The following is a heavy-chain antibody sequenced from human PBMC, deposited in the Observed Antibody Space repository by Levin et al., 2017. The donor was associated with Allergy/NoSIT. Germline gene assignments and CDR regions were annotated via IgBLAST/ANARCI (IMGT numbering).Heavy chain of an antibody. CDR1: GFTFSNAY. D-gene: IGHD3-22*01. Sequence: PSETLSLTCATSGFTFSNAYMSWVRQAPGQGLEWVGRIKSKTDGGTTDYAAPVKGRFTISRDDSKNTVFLQMNSLKTEDTAVYYCTTGVPYYYDSSGRGQGTLVTVSS. CDR3: TTGVPYYYDSSG. CDR2: IKSKTDGGTT. J-gene: IGHJ4*02. V-gene: IGHV3-15*01.